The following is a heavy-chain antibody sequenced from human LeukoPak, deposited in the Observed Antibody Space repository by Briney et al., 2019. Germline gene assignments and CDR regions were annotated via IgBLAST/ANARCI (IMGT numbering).Heavy chain of an antibody. V-gene: IGHV3-23*01. J-gene: IGHJ5*02. CDR1: GFTFSSYA. Sequence: GGSLRLSCAASGFTFSSYAMSWVRQAPGKGLEWVSAISGSGGTIYYADSVKGRFTISRDNAKNSLYLQMNSLRAEDTAVYYCARDRTYYDFRFHPWGQGTLVTVSS. CDR2: ISGSGGTI. CDR3: ARDRTYYDFRFHP. D-gene: IGHD3-3*01.